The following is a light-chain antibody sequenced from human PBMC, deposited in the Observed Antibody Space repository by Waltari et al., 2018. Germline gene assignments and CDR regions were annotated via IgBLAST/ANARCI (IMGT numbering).Light chain of an antibody. CDR2: YDS. CDR3: QVWDFTQGV. J-gene: IGLJ3*02. V-gene: IGLV3-21*04. Sequence: SYVLNQPPSVSVAPGKTARISCGGPSLGTKTVHWYQQKPGQAPVLVIHYDSGRPSGIPERFSGSTSGNTATLTIKWVEAGDEAEYFCQVWDFTQGVFGGGTKLTVL. CDR1: SLGTKT.